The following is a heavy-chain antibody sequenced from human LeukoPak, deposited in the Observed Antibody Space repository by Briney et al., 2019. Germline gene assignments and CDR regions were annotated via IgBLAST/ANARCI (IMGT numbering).Heavy chain of an antibody. CDR1: GYTFTSYA. J-gene: IGHJ4*02. Sequence: ASVKVSCKASGYTFTSYAMHWVRQAPGQRLEWMGWINAGNGNTKYSQKFQGRVTITRDTSASTAYMELSSLRSEDTAVYYCARSEDYYGSGGYQFDYWGQGTLVTVSS. CDR3: ARSEDYYGSGGYQFDY. D-gene: IGHD3-10*01. CDR2: INAGNGNT. V-gene: IGHV1-3*01.